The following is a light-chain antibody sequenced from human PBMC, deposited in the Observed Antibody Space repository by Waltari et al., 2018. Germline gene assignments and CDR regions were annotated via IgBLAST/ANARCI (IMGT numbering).Light chain of an antibody. Sequence: DITMTQSPSSVSASVVDRVTIPSRASQGISSWLAWYQQKPGKAPKLLIYSASTLQSGVPSRFSGSGSGTDFTLTISSLQPEDVATYFCQQASSFPLTFGGGTKVEI. CDR2: SAS. CDR1: QGISSW. J-gene: IGKJ4*01. CDR3: QQASSFPLT. V-gene: IGKV1-12*01.